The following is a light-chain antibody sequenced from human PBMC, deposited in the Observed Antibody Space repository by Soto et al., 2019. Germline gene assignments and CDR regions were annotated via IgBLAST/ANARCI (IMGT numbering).Light chain of an antibody. CDR1: QNINTF. V-gene: IGKV1-39*01. J-gene: IGKJ2*01. CDR2: AAS. Sequence: DIQMTQSPSSLSASVGDRVSIACRASQNINTFLHWYQQKPGKAPKLLVYAASSLQNGVPSRFNGRGSGTAFTLTIFTLQPDDFRIYYCQQTYISPHTFGQRTKLQIE. CDR3: QQTYISPHT.